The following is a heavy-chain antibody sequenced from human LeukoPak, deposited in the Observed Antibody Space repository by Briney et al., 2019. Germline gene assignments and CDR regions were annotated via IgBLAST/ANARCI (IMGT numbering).Heavy chain of an antibody. CDR2: IYYSGST. Sequence: PSETLSLTCTVSGGSIRGLYWSWIRQPPGKGLEWIGYIYYSGSTTYNPSLKSRVTISVDTSKNQSSLRLRSVTAADTALYYCARGYAYGDTGSFDYWGQGALVTVSS. J-gene: IGHJ4*02. CDR1: GGSIRGLY. D-gene: IGHD4-17*01. V-gene: IGHV4-59*01. CDR3: ARGYAYGDTGSFDY.